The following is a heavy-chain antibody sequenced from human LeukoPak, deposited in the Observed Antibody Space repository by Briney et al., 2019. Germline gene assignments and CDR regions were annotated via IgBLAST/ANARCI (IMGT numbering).Heavy chain of an antibody. CDR3: ARDHRGSSWEFFDY. Sequence: GGSLRLSCAASGFTFSDYYMSWIRQAPGKGLEWVSYISGSGSTIYYADSVKGRFTISGDNAKNSLYLQMNSLRAEDTAVYYCARDHRGSSWEFFDYWGQGTLVTVSS. CDR1: GFTFSDYY. D-gene: IGHD6-13*01. J-gene: IGHJ4*02. V-gene: IGHV3-11*01. CDR2: ISGSGSTI.